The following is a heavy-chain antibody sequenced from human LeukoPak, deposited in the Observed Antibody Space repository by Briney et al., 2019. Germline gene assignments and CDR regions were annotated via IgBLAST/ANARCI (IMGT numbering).Heavy chain of an antibody. CDR3: ARHVSGDYGWLDV. CDR1: GGSVRSFY. D-gene: IGHD4-17*01. V-gene: IGHV4-59*08. J-gene: IGHJ6*02. Sequence: SETLSLTCTVSGGSVRSFYCSWIRQPPGKGREWIGYFYYSGSTNYNPSLKSRVTISLDTSKNQFSLNLSSVTAADTAVYYCARHVSGDYGWLDVWGQGTTVTVSS. CDR2: FYYSGST.